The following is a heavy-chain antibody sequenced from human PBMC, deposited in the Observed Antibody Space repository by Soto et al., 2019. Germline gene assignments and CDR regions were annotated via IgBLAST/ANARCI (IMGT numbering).Heavy chain of an antibody. V-gene: IGHV3-9*01. CDR2: ISWNSGSI. Sequence: EVQLVESGGGLVQPGRSLRLSCAASGFTFDDYAMHWVRQAPGKGLEWVSGISWNSGSIGYADSVKGRFTISRDNAKNSLYLQMNSLRAEDTALYYCAKDNPPHDFWSGYAFDIWGQGTMVTVSS. D-gene: IGHD3-3*01. CDR3: AKDNPPHDFWSGYAFDI. J-gene: IGHJ3*02. CDR1: GFTFDDYA.